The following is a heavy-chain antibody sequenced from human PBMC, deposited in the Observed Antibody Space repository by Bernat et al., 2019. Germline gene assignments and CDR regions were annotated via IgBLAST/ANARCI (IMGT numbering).Heavy chain of an antibody. Sequence: QVTLRESGPALVKPTQTLTLTCTFSGFSLSTSGMCVSWIRQPPGKALEWLARIDWDDDKYYSTSLKTRLTISKDTSKNQVVLTMTIMDPVDTATYYCARSSGSYPQYYFDYWGQGTLVTVSS. J-gene: IGHJ4*02. CDR3: ARSSGSYPQYYFDY. CDR2: IDWDDDK. V-gene: IGHV2-70*15. CDR1: GFSLSTSGMC. D-gene: IGHD1-26*01.